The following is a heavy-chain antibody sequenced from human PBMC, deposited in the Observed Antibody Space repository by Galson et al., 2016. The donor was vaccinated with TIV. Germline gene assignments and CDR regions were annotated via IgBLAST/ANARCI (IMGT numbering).Heavy chain of an antibody. V-gene: IGHV4-34*01. CDR1: GGSLSGSQ. J-gene: IGHJ6*03. CDR3: AGGRWGNSAVAYYYHFGV. D-gene: IGHD3-16*01. CDR2: INHFGSA. Sequence: SETLSLTCAVFGGSLSGSQWSWVRQSPEKGLEWLAEINHFGSANYKPSLKSRLTISIDTSKKQFSLKMTSMTAADSAVYYCAGGRWGNSAVAYYYHFGVWGAGTTVTVS.